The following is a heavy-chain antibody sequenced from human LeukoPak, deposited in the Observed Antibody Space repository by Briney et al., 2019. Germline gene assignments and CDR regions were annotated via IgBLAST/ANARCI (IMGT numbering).Heavy chain of an antibody. CDR1: GFTFSSYA. CDR3: AKGDVAVTAMNYFDY. CDR2: ISGSGVNT. J-gene: IGHJ4*02. D-gene: IGHD2-21*02. Sequence: GGTLRLSCAASGFTFSSYAMSWVRQAPGKGLEWVSLISGSGVNTQYADSVKGRFTISRDSSKNTLYLQMNSLRAEDTAVYYCAKGDVAVTAMNYFDYWGQGTPGHRLL. V-gene: IGHV3-23*01.